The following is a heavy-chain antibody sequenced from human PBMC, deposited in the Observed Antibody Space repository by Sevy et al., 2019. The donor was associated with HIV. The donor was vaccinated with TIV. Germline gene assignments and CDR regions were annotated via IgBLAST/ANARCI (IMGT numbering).Heavy chain of an antibody. D-gene: IGHD3-22*01. Sequence: GGSLRLSCAASGFIFSDYYMAWVRQAPGKGLEWISYVSRGGYTIYYADSVEGRFSISRDDAKDSLFLQMDSLRAEDTGFYYCAGGAHYDDADWGFDYWGQGALVTVSS. V-gene: IGHV3-11*01. CDR2: VSRGGYTI. J-gene: IGHJ4*02. CDR1: GFIFSDYY. CDR3: AGGAHYDDADWGFDY.